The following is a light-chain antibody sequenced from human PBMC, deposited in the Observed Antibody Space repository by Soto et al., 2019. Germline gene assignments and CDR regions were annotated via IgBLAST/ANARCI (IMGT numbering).Light chain of an antibody. Sequence: DIQMPQSPSSLSASVVDIVTITCRASQSIRSYLNWYQQKPGKAPKLLIYAASSLQSGVPSRFSVSRSGTDFTLTISSLQPEDCATYYCQPSYSTPQTFGQGTKVEIK. J-gene: IGKJ1*01. CDR3: QPSYSTPQT. CDR1: QSIRSY. V-gene: IGKV1-39*01. CDR2: AAS.